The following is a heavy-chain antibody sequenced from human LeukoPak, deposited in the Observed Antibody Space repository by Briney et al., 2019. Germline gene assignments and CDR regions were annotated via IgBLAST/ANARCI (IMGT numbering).Heavy chain of an antibody. Sequence: QTGGSLRLSCAASGFTFSSYWMSWVRQAPGKGLEWVANIKQDGSEKYYVDSVKGRFTISRDNAKNSLYLQMNSLRAEDTAVYYCARADGLSSSWYEWNYYYGMDVWGQGTTVTVSS. V-gene: IGHV3-7*01. CDR1: GFTFSSYW. CDR2: IKQDGSEK. J-gene: IGHJ6*02. D-gene: IGHD6-13*01. CDR3: ARADGLSSSWYEWNYYYGMDV.